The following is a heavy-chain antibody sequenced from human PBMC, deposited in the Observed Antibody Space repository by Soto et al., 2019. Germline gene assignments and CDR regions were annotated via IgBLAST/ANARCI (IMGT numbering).Heavy chain of an antibody. CDR3: ARVPRGYYYDSSGYYDYWYFDL. V-gene: IGHV3-30-3*01. CDR1: GFTFSSYA. D-gene: IGHD3-22*01. J-gene: IGHJ2*01. Sequence: QVQLVESGGGVVQPGRSLRLSCAASGFTFSSYAMHWVRQAPGKGLEWVAVISYDGSNKYYADSVKGRFTISRDNSKNKLYLQRNSLRAEDTAVYYCARVPRGYYYDSSGYYDYWYFDLWGRGTLVTVSS. CDR2: ISYDGSNK.